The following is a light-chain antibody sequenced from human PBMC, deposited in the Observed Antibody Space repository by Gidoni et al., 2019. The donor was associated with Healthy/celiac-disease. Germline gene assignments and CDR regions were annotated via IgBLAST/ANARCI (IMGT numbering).Light chain of an antibody. V-gene: IGKV1-39*01. Sequence: DMQMTQSPSSLSASVGDRVTITCRASQSISSYLNWYQQKPGKAPKLLIYAASSLQSGVPSRFSGSGSGTDFTLTISSLQPEDFATYYCQQSYSTPSITFGHGTRLEIK. J-gene: IGKJ5*01. CDR3: QQSYSTPSIT. CDR2: AAS. CDR1: QSISSY.